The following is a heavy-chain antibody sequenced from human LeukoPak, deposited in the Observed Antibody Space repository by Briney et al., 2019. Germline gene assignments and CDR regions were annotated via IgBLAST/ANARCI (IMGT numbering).Heavy chain of an antibody. J-gene: IGHJ4*02. D-gene: IGHD3-22*01. CDR3: ARGIPGYFGTSGYYYEY. CDR2: IHHSGST. Sequence: SETLSLTCAVSGDSISSNYWWTWVRQPPGKGLEWIGEIHHSGSTNYSPSLKSRATISVDYSRNQFSLGLSSVTAADTAVYYCARGIPGYFGTSGYYYEYWGQGTLVTVSS. CDR1: GDSISSNYW. V-gene: IGHV4-4*02.